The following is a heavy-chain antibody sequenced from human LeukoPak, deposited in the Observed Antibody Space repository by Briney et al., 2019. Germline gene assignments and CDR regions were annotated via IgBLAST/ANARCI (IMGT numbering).Heavy chain of an antibody. J-gene: IGHJ5*02. CDR2: ISSSSYI. CDR1: GFTFSSYS. CDR3: AREDQVRGVINRSNWFDP. V-gene: IGHV3-21*01. D-gene: IGHD3-10*01. Sequence: GGSLRLSCAASGFTFSSYSMNWVRQAPGKGLEWVSSISSSSYIYYADSVKGRFTISRDNAKNSLYLQMNSLRAEDTAVYYCAREDQVRGVINRSNWFDPWGQGTLVTVSS.